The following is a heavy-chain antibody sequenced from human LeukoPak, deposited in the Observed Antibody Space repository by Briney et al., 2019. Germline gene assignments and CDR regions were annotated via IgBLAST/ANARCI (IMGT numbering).Heavy chain of an antibody. CDR2: IYHSGST. D-gene: IGHD3-3*01. CDR1: GGSISSGGYY. Sequence: SETLSLTCTVSGGSISSGGYYWSWIRQPPGKGLEWIGYIYHSGSTYYNPSLKSRVTISVDRSKNQFSLKLSSVTAADTAVYYCARGGVGFGTIFGVVTLGFDYWGQGTLVTVSS. CDR3: ARGGVGFGTIFGVVTLGFDY. J-gene: IGHJ4*02. V-gene: IGHV4-30-2*01.